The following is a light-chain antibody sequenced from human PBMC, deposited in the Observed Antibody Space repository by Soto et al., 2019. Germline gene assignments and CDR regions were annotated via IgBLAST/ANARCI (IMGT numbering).Light chain of an antibody. CDR3: NSYTSSSPPYV. J-gene: IGLJ1*01. CDR1: NSDIGRYNF. Sequence: QSVLTQPASVSGSAGHSISISCAGTNSDIGRYNFVSWYQQRPGQAPKLLIFDVSNRPSGISDRFSGSKSGQTASLTISGLQAEDEADYYCNSYTSSSPPYVFGTG. V-gene: IGLV2-14*01. CDR2: DVS.